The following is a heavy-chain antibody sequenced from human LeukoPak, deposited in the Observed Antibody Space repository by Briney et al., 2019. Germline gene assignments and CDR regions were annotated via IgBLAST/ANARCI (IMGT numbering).Heavy chain of an antibody. CDR3: ARVDSSSWLIDY. J-gene: IGHJ4*02. V-gene: IGHV1-2*02. CDR2: INPNSGGT. D-gene: IGHD6-13*01. Sequence: GSVKVSCKASGYTFTGYYMHWVRQAPGQGLEWMGWINPNSGGTNYAQKFQGRVTMTRDTSISTAYMELSRLRSDDTAVYYCARVDSSSWLIDYWGQGTLVTVSS. CDR1: GYTFTGYY.